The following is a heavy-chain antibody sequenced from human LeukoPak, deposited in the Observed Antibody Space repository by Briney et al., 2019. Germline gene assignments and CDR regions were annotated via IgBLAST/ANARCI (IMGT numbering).Heavy chain of an antibody. D-gene: IGHD3-22*01. CDR2: ISAYNGNT. J-gene: IGHJ4*02. Sequence: GASVKVSCKAPGYTFTSDGISWVRQAPGQGLEWMGWISAYNGNTNYAQKLQGRVTMTTDTSTSTAYMELRSLRSDDTAVYYWATVVGYYDSSGYLDCWGQGTLVTVSS. CDR3: ATVVGYYDSSGYLDC. CDR1: GYTFTSDG. V-gene: IGHV1-18*01.